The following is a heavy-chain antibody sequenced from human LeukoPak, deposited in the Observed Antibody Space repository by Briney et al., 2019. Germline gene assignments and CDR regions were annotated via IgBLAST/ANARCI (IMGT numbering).Heavy chain of an antibody. CDR1: GGSISSGDYY. CDR2: IYYSGST. J-gene: IGHJ6*02. D-gene: IGHD3-22*01. Sequence: PSQTLSLTCTVSGGSISSGDYYWSWIRQPPGKGLEWIGYIYYSGSTYYNPSLKSRVTISVDTSKNQFSLKLSSVTVADTAVYYCATSIVVGDGMDVWGQGTTVTVSS. V-gene: IGHV4-30-4*01. CDR3: ATSIVVGDGMDV.